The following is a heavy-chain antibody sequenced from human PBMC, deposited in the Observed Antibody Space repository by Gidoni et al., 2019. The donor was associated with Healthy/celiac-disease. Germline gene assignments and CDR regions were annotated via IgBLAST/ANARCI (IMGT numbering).Heavy chain of an antibody. CDR1: GFTVSSNY. Sequence: EVQLVETGGGLIQPGGSLRLSCAASGFTVSSNYMSWVRQAPGKGLEWVSVIYSGGSTYYADSVKGRFTISRDNSKNTLCLQMNSLRAEDTAVYYCARGFSWQWLETYGMDVWGQGTTVTVSS. CDR2: IYSGGST. D-gene: IGHD6-19*01. V-gene: IGHV3-53*02. J-gene: IGHJ6*02. CDR3: ARGFSWQWLETYGMDV.